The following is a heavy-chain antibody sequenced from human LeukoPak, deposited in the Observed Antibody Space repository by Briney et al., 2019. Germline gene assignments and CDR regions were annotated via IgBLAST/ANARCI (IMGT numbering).Heavy chain of an antibody. V-gene: IGHV1-18*01. D-gene: IGHD2-2*01. CDR3: ARQPAANYGDY. Sequence: GASVNVSCKASGYSFTSYGISWVRQASGQGLEGMGWISAYNGNTNYAQKLQGRVTMTTDTSTSTAYMELRSLRSDDTAVYYCARQPAANYGDYWGQGTLVTVSS. CDR1: GYSFTSYG. CDR2: ISAYNGNT. J-gene: IGHJ4*02.